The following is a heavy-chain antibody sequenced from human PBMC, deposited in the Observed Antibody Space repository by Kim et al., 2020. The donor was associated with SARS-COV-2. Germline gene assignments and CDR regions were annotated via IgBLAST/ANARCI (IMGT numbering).Heavy chain of an antibody. D-gene: IGHD6-19*01. Sequence: SETLSLTCTVSGGSISSGGYYWSWIRPHPGKGLEWIGYIYSSGSTYYNPSLKSRVTISVDTSKNQYSLKLSSVTAADPAVYYCARDSYSSGWSAYYYYGMDHWGQGTTVTVS. CDR3: ARDSYSSGWSAYYYYGMDH. CDR1: GGSISSGGYY. J-gene: IGHJ6*02. CDR2: IYSSGST. V-gene: IGHV4-31*03.